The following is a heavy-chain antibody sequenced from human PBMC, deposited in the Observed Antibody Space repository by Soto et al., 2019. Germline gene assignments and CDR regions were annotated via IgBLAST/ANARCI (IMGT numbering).Heavy chain of an antibody. V-gene: IGHV4-4*07. CDR2: IYTSGST. Sequence: PSETLSLTCTVSGGSISSYYWSWIRQPAGKGLEWIGRIYTSGSTNYNPSLKSRVTMSVDTSKNQFSLKLSSVTAADTAVYYCARDLGDFWSGYPYYYYGMDVWGQGTTVTVSS. D-gene: IGHD3-3*01. J-gene: IGHJ6*02. CDR1: GGSISSYY. CDR3: ARDLGDFWSGYPYYYYGMDV.